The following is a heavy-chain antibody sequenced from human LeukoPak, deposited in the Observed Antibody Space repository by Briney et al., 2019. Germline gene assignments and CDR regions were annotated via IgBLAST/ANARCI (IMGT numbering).Heavy chain of an antibody. Sequence: SETLSLTCAVYGGSFSGYYWSWIRQPPGKGLEWIGEINHSGSTNYNPSLKSRVTISVDTSKNQFSLKLSSVTAADTAVYYCARSLQIIAAGYNWFDPLGPGNPGHRLL. J-gene: IGHJ5*02. D-gene: IGHD6-13*01. V-gene: IGHV4-34*01. CDR2: INHSGST. CDR1: GGSFSGYY. CDR3: ARSLQIIAAGYNWFDP.